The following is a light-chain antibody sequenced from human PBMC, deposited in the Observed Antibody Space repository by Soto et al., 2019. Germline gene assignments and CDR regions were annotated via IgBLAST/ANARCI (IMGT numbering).Light chain of an antibody. Sequence: DIQMTQSPSSLSASVGDRVTITCRASQTITSNVNWYQQKPGKAPKLLIYATSSLQSGAPSRFSGSGSGTDFTLTISCLQSEDFATYYCQQYYSFPRPFGQGTKVDIK. J-gene: IGKJ1*01. CDR3: QQYYSFPRP. CDR1: QTITSN. CDR2: ATS. V-gene: IGKV1-39*01.